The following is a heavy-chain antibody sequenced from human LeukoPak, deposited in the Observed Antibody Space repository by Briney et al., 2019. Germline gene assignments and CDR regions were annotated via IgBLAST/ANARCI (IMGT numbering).Heavy chain of an antibody. CDR2: ISGSGGST. J-gene: IGHJ4*02. Sequence: GGSLRLSCAASGFTFSSYGMHWVRQAPGKGLEWVSAISGSGGSTYYADSVKGRFTISRDNSKNTLYLQMNSLRAEDTAVYYCAKDKTIQLWSIFDYWGQGTLVTVSS. CDR3: AKDKTIQLWSIFDY. CDR1: GFTFSSYG. D-gene: IGHD5-18*01. V-gene: IGHV3-23*01.